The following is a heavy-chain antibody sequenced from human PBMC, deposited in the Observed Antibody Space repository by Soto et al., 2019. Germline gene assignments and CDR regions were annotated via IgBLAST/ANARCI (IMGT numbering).Heavy chain of an antibody. D-gene: IGHD5-18*01. Sequence: QVQLVQSGAEVKKPGASVKVSCKASGYTFTSYEIIWVRQATGQGLEWMGWMNTNSGNTGYAQKFQGRVTMTRHTSISTAYMKLSSLRSEDTAVYYCARGREYSYDYWGQGTLVTVSS. CDR2: MNTNSGNT. J-gene: IGHJ4*02. V-gene: IGHV1-8*01. CDR3: ARGREYSYDY. CDR1: GYTFTSYE.